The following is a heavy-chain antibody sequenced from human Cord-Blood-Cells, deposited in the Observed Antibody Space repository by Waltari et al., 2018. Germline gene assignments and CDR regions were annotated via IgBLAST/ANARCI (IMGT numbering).Heavy chain of an antibody. Sequence: QVQLQQWGAGLLKPSETLSLTCAVYGGSFSGYYWSWIRKPPGKGLEWIGEINHSGSTNYNPSLKSRVTISVDTSKNQFSLKLSSVTAADTDVYYCARGLHYDILTGSPEGAFDIWGQGTMVTVSS. V-gene: IGHV4-34*01. CDR1: GGSFSGYY. CDR3: ARGLHYDILTGSPEGAFDI. J-gene: IGHJ3*02. CDR2: INHSGST. D-gene: IGHD3-9*01.